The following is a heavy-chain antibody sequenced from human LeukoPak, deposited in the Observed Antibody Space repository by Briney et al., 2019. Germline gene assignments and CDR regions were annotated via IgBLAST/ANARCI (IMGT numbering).Heavy chain of an antibody. D-gene: IGHD6-13*01. CDR2: ISAYNGNT. CDR1: GYTFTSYG. V-gene: IGHV1-18*01. Sequence: ASVKVSCKASGYTFTSYGISWVRQAPGQGLEWMGWISAYNGNTNYAQKLQGRVTMTTDTSTSTAYMELRSLRSDGTAVYYCARVRRGAAAADQGGPFDYWGQGTLVTVSS. CDR3: ARVRRGAAAADQGGPFDY. J-gene: IGHJ4*02.